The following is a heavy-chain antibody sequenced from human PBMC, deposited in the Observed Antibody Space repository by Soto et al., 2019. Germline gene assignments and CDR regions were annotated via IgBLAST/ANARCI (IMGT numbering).Heavy chain of an antibody. D-gene: IGHD3-16*01. J-gene: IGHJ4*02. CDR1: GFPFSAYW. CDR3: ARDTVGLTGPTFPWVY. CDR2: IKLDGSEK. Sequence: GGSLRLSSAPSGFPFSAYWVSWVRHAPGKGAKRVAKIKLDGSEKYYVASVKGRFTISRDNAKNSLYLQMNSLRAEDTAVYYCARDTVGLTGPTFPWVYWGQGALVTVSS. V-gene: IGHV3-7*05.